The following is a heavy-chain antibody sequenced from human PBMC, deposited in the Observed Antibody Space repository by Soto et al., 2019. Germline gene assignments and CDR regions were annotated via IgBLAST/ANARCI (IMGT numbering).Heavy chain of an antibody. D-gene: IGHD1-26*01. Sequence: QVQLVESGGGVVQPGRSLRLSCAASGFTFSSYALHWVRQAPGKGLDWVAVISSDVNYKYYADSVKGRFTISRDNSKNTLYLQMNSLRAEDTAVYYSARQKKSGVWLVDFWGQGTLVTVSS. CDR1: GFTFSSYA. J-gene: IGHJ4*02. CDR2: ISSDVNYK. V-gene: IGHV3-30-3*01. CDR3: ARQKKSGVWLVDF.